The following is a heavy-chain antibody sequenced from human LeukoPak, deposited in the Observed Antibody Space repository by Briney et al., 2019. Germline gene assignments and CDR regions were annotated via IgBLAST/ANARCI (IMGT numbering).Heavy chain of an antibody. Sequence: GGSLRLSCAASGFTFSSYWMSWVRQAPGKGLEWVADIKGGGAEKYYADSVKGRFTISRDNSKNTLYLQMNSLRAEDTAVYYCAKDQQWFGELSGFDYWGQGTLVTVSS. J-gene: IGHJ4*02. CDR1: GFTFSSYW. D-gene: IGHD3-10*01. CDR2: IKGGGAEK. CDR3: AKDQQWFGELSGFDY. V-gene: IGHV3-7*01.